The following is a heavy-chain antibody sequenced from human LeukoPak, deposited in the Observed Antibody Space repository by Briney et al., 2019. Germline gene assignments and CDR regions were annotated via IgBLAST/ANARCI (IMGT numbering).Heavy chain of an antibody. CDR2: IYTSGSA. D-gene: IGHD1-7*01. CDR1: GGSISSYY. J-gene: IGHJ4*02. Sequence: PSETLSLTCTVSGGSISSYYWSWIRQPAGKGLEWIGRIYTSGSANYNPPLKSRVTMSVDTSKNQFSLKLSSVTAADTAVYYCAREGYNWNSADSWGQGTLVTVS. CDR3: AREGYNWNSADS. V-gene: IGHV4-4*07.